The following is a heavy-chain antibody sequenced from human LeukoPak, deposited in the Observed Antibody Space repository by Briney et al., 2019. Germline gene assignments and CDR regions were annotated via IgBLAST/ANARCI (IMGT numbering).Heavy chain of an antibody. CDR1: GGSFSGYY. J-gene: IGHJ6*03. V-gene: IGHV4-34*01. D-gene: IGHD2-2*01. Sequence: PSETLSLTCAVYGGSFSGYYWSWIRQPPGKGLEWIGEINHSGSTNYNPSLKSRVTISVGTSKNQFSLKLSSVTAADTAVYYCARGLRTLGYCSSTSCYNLNLLHYYYMDVWGKGTTVTVSS. CDR3: ARGLRTLGYCSSTSCYNLNLLHYYYMDV. CDR2: INHSGST.